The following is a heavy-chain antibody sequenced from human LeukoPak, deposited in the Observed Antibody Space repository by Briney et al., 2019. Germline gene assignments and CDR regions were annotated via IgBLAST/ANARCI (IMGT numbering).Heavy chain of an antibody. D-gene: IGHD6-13*01. J-gene: IGHJ4*02. CDR2: ISAYNGNT. CDR3: ARDKSPYSSSTTDY. CDR1: GYTFTSYG. Sequence: ASVKVSCKASGYTFTSYGISWVRQAPGQGIEWMGWISAYNGNTNYAQKLQGRVTMTTDTSTSTAYMELRSLRSDDTAVYYCARDKSPYSSSTTDYWGQGTLVTVSS. V-gene: IGHV1-18*01.